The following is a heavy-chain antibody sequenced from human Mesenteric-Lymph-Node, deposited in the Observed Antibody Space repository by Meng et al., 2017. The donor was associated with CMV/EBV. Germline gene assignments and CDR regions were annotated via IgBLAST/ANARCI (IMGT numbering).Heavy chain of an antibody. J-gene: IGHJ4*02. D-gene: IGHD6-13*01. V-gene: IGHV4-34*01. Sequence: QVQLQQWGAGLLKPSETMSLTWAVYGGSFSGYYWSWIRQPPGKGLEWIGEINHSGSTNYNPSLKSRVTISVDTSKNQFSLKLSSVTAADTDVYYCARGRQQLSYWGQGTLVTFSS. CDR3: ARGRQQLSY. CDR1: GGSFSGYY. CDR2: INHSGST.